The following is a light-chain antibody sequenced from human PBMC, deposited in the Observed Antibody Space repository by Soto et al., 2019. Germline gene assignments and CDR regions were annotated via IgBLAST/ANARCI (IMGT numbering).Light chain of an antibody. CDR3: QVWDSSLYV. J-gene: IGLJ1*01. V-gene: IGLV3-21*04. CDR2: YDS. Sequence: SYELTQPPSVSVAPGKKARITWGGNNIGSKSVHWYQQKPGQAPVLVIYYDSDRPSGIPERFSGSNSGNTATLTISRVEAGDEADYYCQVWDSSLYVFGTGTKLTVL. CDR1: NIGSKS.